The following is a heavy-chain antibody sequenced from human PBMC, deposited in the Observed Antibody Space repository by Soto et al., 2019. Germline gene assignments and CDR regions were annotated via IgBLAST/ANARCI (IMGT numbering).Heavy chain of an antibody. V-gene: IGHV3-74*01. D-gene: IGHD1-1*01. CDR3: TRGGTPQL. CDR2: INIDGSDT. CDR1: GFTFRNYW. Sequence: AESGGDLVQPGGSLRLSCAASGFTFRNYWMHWVRQGPGKGLEWVSQINIDGSDTTHADSVKGRSTISRDNAKNTLYLQMNSLRVEDTAVYFCTRGGTPQLWGQGTLVTVSS. J-gene: IGHJ4*02.